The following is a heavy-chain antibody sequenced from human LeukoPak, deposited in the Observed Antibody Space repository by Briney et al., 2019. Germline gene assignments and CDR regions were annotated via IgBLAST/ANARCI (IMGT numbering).Heavy chain of an antibody. D-gene: IGHD6-19*01. Sequence: SETLSLTCTVSGGSISSYYWSWIRQPPGKGLEWIGYIYYSGSTNYNPSLKSRVTISVDTSKNQFSLKLSSVTAADTAVYYCARVSYSSGWYDDYFDYWGQGTLVTVSS. CDR3: ARVSYSSGWYDDYFDY. J-gene: IGHJ4*02. CDR1: GGSISSYY. V-gene: IGHV4-59*01. CDR2: IYYSGST.